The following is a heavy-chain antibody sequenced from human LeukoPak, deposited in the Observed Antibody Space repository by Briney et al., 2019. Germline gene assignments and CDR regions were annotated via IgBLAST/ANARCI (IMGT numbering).Heavy chain of an antibody. D-gene: IGHD4-23*01. J-gene: IGHJ4*02. V-gene: IGHV4-4*09. CDR2: IYHSGST. Sequence: PSETPSLTCTVSGGSISSYYWSWIRQPPGKGLEWIGYIYHSGSTDYNPSLKSRVTISVDTSKSQFSLKLISVTAADTAVYYCATLTTVVTAYYFDYWGQGTLVTVSS. CDR3: ATLTTVVTAYYFDY. CDR1: GGSISSYY.